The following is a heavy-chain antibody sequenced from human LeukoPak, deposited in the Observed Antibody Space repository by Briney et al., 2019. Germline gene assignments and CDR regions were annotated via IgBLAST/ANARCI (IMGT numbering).Heavy chain of an antibody. CDR2: IYYSGST. CDR3: ARYSGYDFPGAFDY. Sequence: PSETLSLTCTVPGGSISSYYWSWIRQPPGKGLGWIGYIYYSGSTNYNPSLKSRVTISVDTSKNQFSLKLSSVTAADTAVYYCARYSGYDFPGAFDYWGQGTLVTVSS. D-gene: IGHD5-12*01. J-gene: IGHJ4*02. CDR1: GGSISSYY. V-gene: IGHV4-59*01.